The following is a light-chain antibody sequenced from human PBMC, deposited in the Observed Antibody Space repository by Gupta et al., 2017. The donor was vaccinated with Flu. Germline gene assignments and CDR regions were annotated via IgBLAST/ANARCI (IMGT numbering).Light chain of an antibody. CDR2: AAS. CDR3: LQDNGYPLT. CDR1: QGIGND. V-gene: IGKV1-6*01. J-gene: IGKJ1*01. Sequence: AIQMTKSPSSLSASVGDRVSITCRASQGIGNDLGWYQQKPRKAPKLLIYAASSLHSGVPSRFSGSGSGTDFTLTISSLQPDDFGTYYCLQDNGYPLTFGQGTKVEIK.